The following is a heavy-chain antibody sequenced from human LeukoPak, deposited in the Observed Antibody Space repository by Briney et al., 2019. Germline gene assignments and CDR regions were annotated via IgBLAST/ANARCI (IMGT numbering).Heavy chain of an antibody. J-gene: IGHJ4*02. CDR1: GFTFTHYA. CDR3: ASPGRRYFDWLFYFDY. D-gene: IGHD3-9*01. CDR2: IRYDGSNK. V-gene: IGHV3-30*02. Sequence: PGRSLRLSCAASGFTFTHYAMHWVRQTPGKGLEWVAFIRYDGSNKCYADSVKGRFTISRDNSKNTLYLQMNSLRAEDTAVYYCASPGRRYFDWLFYFDYWGQGTLVTVSS.